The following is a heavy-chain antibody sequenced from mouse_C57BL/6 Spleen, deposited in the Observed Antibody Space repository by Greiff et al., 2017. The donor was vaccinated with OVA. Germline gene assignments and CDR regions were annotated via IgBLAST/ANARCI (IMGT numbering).Heavy chain of an antibody. CDR3: ARKAWDAWYFDV. D-gene: IGHD4-1*01. CDR2: IFPGSGST. Sequence: QVQLQQSGPELVKPGASVKISCKASGYAFTDYYINWVKQRPGQGLEWIGWIFPGSGSTYYNGKFKGKATLTADKSSSTAYMLLRSLTSEDSAVYFCARKAWDAWYFDVWGTGTTGTVPS. V-gene: IGHV1-75*01. J-gene: IGHJ1*03. CDR1: GYAFTDYY.